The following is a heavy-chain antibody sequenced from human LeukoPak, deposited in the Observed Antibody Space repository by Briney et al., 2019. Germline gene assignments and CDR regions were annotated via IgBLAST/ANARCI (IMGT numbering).Heavy chain of an antibody. Sequence: SETLSLTCTVSGGSISSYYWSWIRQPPGKGLEWTGYIYYSGSTNYNPSLKSRVTISIDTSKNQFSLKLSSVTAADTAVYYCARGNWEVITPDYWGQGTLVTVSS. CDR1: GGSISSYY. CDR3: ARGNWEVITPDY. D-gene: IGHD3-22*01. J-gene: IGHJ4*02. V-gene: IGHV4-59*01. CDR2: IYYSGST.